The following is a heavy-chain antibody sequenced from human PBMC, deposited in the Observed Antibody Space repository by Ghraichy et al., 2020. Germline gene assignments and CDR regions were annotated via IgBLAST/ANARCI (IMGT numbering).Heavy chain of an antibody. Sequence: SETLSLTCTVSRGSVAGGSYFWSWIRQPPGKGLEWIGYIFTGGNSNYNPSLKSRVTISVDTSKNQFSLNLTSVTAADTAVYYCAGRGRRFDYWGQGTLVTFSS. CDR2: IFTGGNS. CDR1: RGSVAGGSYF. D-gene: IGHD3-10*01. J-gene: IGHJ4*02. V-gene: IGHV4-61*01. CDR3: AGRGRRFDY.